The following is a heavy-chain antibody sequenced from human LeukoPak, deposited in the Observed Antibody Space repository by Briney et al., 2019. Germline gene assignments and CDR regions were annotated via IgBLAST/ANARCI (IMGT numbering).Heavy chain of an antibody. V-gene: IGHV4-61*02. J-gene: IGHJ4*02. CDR1: GDSIRIGTYY. CDR2: IYTSGST. D-gene: IGHD5-12*01. CDR3: ARGGGATRIDY. Sequence: PSETLSLTCSVSGDSIRIGTYYWSWIRQPAGKGLEWIGRIYTSGSTSYNPSLKSRVTISVDTSKNQFSLKLTSVTAADTAVYYWARGGGATRIDYWGQGTLVTVSS.